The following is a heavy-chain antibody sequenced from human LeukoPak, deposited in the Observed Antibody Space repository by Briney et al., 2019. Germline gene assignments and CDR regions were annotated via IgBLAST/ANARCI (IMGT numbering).Heavy chain of an antibody. CDR3: AAYERAFDI. CDR2: IGYDGSNK. D-gene: IGHD3-3*01. V-gene: IGHV3-30*02. CDR1: GFTFSSYG. Sequence: GGSLRLSCAASGFTFSSYGMHWVRQAPGKGLEWVAFIGYDGSNKYYADSVKGRFTISRDNSKNTLYLQMNSLRAEDTAVYYCAAYERAFDIWGQGTMVTVSS. J-gene: IGHJ3*02.